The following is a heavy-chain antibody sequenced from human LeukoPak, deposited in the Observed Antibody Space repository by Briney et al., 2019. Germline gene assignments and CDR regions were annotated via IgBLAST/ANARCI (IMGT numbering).Heavy chain of an antibody. CDR2: SNWSGGQI. J-gene: IGHJ4*02. D-gene: IGHD3-16*01. CDR1: GFNFDDFA. Sequence: GGSLRLSCAASGFNFDDFAMYWVRQGRGKGLEWVAGSNWSGGQIDYADSVKGRFTISRDNNGNSRFLQMNSLRPEDTALYYCARDQDQLLSLCPPDLWGQGPLVTVSS. V-gene: IGHV3-9*01. CDR3: ARDQDQLLSLCPPDL.